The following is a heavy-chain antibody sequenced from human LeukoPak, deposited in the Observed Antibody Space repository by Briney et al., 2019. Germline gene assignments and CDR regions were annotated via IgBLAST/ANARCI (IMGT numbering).Heavy chain of an antibody. V-gene: IGHV4-39*01. CDR1: GGSISSSSYY. J-gene: IGHJ4*02. D-gene: IGHD1-26*01. CDR2: IYYSGST. CDR3: ARGNSGSYRGSLDY. Sequence: SETLSLTCTVSGGSISSSSYYWGWIRQPPGTGLEWIGSIYYSGSTYYNPSLKSRVTISVDTSKNQFSLKLSSVTAADTAVYYCARGNSGSYRGSLDYWGQGTLVTVSS.